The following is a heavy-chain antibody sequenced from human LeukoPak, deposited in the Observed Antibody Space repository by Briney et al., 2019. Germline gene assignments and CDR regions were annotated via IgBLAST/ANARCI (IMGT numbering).Heavy chain of an antibody. Sequence: SETLSLTCTVSGGSISSYYWSWIRQPAGKGLEWIGRIYTSGSTNYNPSLKSRVTMSVDTSKNQFSLKLSSVTAADTAVYYCARDVPRITIFGVVIIDWFDPWGQGTLVTVSS. V-gene: IGHV4-4*07. CDR2: IYTSGST. CDR1: GGSISSYY. D-gene: IGHD3-3*01. CDR3: ARDVPRITIFGVVIIDWFDP. J-gene: IGHJ5*02.